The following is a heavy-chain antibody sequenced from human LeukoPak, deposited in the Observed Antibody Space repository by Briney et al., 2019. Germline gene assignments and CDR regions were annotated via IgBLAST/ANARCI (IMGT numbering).Heavy chain of an antibody. D-gene: IGHD5-18*01. V-gene: IGHV3-33*01. CDR3: ARGGIQLWFEYFDY. Sequence: PGRSLRLSCAASGFNFFTYGMHWVRQAPGKGLEWVAVIWYDGSNKHYADSVKGRFTISRDNSKSTLSLQMNSLRAEDTAVYYCARGGIQLWFEYFDYWGQGTLVTVSS. CDR2: IWYDGSNK. CDR1: GFNFFTYG. J-gene: IGHJ4*02.